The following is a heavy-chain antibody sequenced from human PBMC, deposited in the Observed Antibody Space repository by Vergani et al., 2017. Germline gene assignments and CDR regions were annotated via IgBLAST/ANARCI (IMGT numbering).Heavy chain of an antibody. CDR1: GYTFTVYY. Sequence: QVQLVQSGAEVKKPGASVKVFRKASGYTFTVYYMHWVRQAPGQGLEWMGWINPNSGGTNHAQKFQGRVTMTRDTSISTAYMELSRLRSDGTAVYYCARALRFLEWSFDYWGQGTLVTVSS. V-gene: IGHV1-2*02. CDR2: INPNSGGT. J-gene: IGHJ4*02. D-gene: IGHD3-3*01. CDR3: ARALRFLEWSFDY.